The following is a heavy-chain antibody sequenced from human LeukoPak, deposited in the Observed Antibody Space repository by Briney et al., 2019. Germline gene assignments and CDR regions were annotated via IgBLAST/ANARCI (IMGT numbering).Heavy chain of an antibody. D-gene: IGHD1-26*01. CDR3: ARGGATTLFDY. J-gene: IGHJ4*02. CDR2: ITTNGDKT. CDR1: GFTFSSHA. Sequence: SGGSLRLSCAASGFTFSSHAMHWVRQAPGKGLEYVSAITTNGDKTYYGNSVKGRFTISRDNSKNTLYLQMGSLRIEDMAVYYCARGGATTLFDYWGQGTLVTVSS. V-gene: IGHV3-64*01.